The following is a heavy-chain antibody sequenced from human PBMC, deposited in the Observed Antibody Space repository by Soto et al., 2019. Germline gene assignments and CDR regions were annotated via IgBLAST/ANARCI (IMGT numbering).Heavy chain of an antibody. Sequence: ASVQVSCKSSGYTFTVYYMHCVRQAPGQGLEWMGGINPNSGGTNYAQKFQGWVTMTRDTSISTAYMELSRLRSDDTAVYYCARAPLGIALGINPTYYYYGMDVWGQGTTVTVSS. CDR2: INPNSGGT. J-gene: IGHJ6*02. CDR1: GYTFTVYY. CDR3: ARAPLGIALGINPTYYYYGMDV. V-gene: IGHV1-2*04. D-gene: IGHD7-27*01.